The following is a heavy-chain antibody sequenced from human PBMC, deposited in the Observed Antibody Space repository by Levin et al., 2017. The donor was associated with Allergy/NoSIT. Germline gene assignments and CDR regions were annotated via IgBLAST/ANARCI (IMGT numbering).Heavy chain of an antibody. CDR3: ARHRPVAYYYGSGSYFDY. CDR1: GGSFSGYY. CDR2: INHSGST. J-gene: IGHJ4*02. Sequence: ESLKISCAVYGGSFSGYYWSWIRQPPGKGLEWIGEINHSGSTNYNPSLKSRVTISVDTSKNQFSLKLSSVTAADTAVYYCARHRPVAYYYGSGSYFDYWGQGTLVTVSS. V-gene: IGHV4-34*01. D-gene: IGHD3-10*01.